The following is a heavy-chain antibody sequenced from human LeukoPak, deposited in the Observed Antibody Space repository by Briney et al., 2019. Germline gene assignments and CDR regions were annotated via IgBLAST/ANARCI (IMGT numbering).Heavy chain of an antibody. J-gene: IGHJ4*02. D-gene: IGHD5-12*01. V-gene: IGHV1-2*02. CDR1: GYTFTSYD. Sequence: ASVKVSCKASGYTFTSYDINWVRQAPGQGLEWMGWINPNSGGTNYAQKFQGRVTMTRDTSISTAYMELSRLRSDDTAVYYCARSLGSGYDEWGQGTLVTVSS. CDR2: INPNSGGT. CDR3: ARSLGSGYDE.